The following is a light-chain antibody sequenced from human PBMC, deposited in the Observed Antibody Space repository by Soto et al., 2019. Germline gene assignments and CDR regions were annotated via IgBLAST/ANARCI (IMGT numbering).Light chain of an antibody. CDR1: QSISRS. J-gene: IGKJ4*01. V-gene: IGKV3-15*01. CDR3: QQYIRWPLT. Sequence: EIVLTQSPAILSVSPGERATLSCRASQSISRSLAWYQQKPGQAPRLLISDASTRATGIPARFSGSGSGTEFTLTISSLQSEDFALYYCQQYIRWPLTFGGGTKVEIK. CDR2: DAS.